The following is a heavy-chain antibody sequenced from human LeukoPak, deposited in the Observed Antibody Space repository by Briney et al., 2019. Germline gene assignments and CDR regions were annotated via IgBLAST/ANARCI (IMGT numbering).Heavy chain of an antibody. J-gene: IGHJ4*02. CDR2: INPNSGGT. D-gene: IGHD5-12*01. CDR1: GYTFTGYY. Sequence: GASVKVSCKASGYTFTGYYMHWVRQAPGQGLEWMGWINPNSGGTNYAQKFQGRVTMTGDTSIGTAYMELNRLRSDDTAVYFCARLIKPGISTSDIDDYWGQGTLVTVSS. CDR3: ARLIKPGISTSDIDDY. V-gene: IGHV1-2*02.